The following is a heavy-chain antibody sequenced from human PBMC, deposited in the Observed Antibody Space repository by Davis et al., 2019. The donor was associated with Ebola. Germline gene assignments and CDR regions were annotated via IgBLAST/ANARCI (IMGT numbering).Heavy chain of an antibody. CDR3: ATPFY. Sequence: GESLKISCAASGFNISAFWMHWVRQAPGKGLEWVSRINGDGSRIYFADSVKGRFSISRDNAKNSLYLQMNSLRAEDTAVYYCATPFYWGQGTLVTVSS. D-gene: IGHD2-15*01. CDR2: INGDGSRI. V-gene: IGHV3-74*01. CDR1: GFNISAFW. J-gene: IGHJ4*02.